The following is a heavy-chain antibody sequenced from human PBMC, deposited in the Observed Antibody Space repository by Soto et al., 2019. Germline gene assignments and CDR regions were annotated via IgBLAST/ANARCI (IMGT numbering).Heavy chain of an antibody. V-gene: IGHV3-53*01. CDR2: IYSGGST. J-gene: IGHJ6*02. CDR1: GFTVSSNY. CDR3: ARGDREDIAVVIGVRPGEYGVDV. D-gene: IGHD2-15*01. Sequence: GGSLRLSCAASGFTVSSNYMSWVRQAPGKGLEWVSVIYSGGSTYYADSVKGRFTISRDNSKNTLYLQMNSLRYEDTAVYYCARGDREDIAVVIGVRPGEYGVDVWGQGTTVTVSS.